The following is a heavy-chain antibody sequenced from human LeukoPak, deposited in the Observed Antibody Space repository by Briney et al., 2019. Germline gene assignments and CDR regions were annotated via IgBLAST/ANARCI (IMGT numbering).Heavy chain of an antibody. D-gene: IGHD5-24*01. CDR2: ISSGSSNI. Sequence: GGSLRLSCAASGFTFSDHSMNWVRQAPGKGLEWLSYISSGSSNIEYADSVKGRFTISRDNAKNPLYLQMNSLRDEDTAVYYCARDLTGLQLTYWGEGTVVTVSS. V-gene: IGHV3-48*02. CDR3: ARDLTGLQLTY. CDR1: GFTFSDHS. J-gene: IGHJ4*02.